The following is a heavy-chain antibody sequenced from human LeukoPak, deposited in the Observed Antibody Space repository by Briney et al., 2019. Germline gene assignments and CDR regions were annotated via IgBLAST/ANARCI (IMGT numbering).Heavy chain of an antibody. V-gene: IGHV3-23*01. J-gene: IGHJ3*02. CDR2: IRGSGDNT. Sequence: GGCLRLSCAPSGFTFRMYAISWVRQAPGKGREWGSSIRGSGDNTYYADSVKGRFTISRDNSKNTLYLQMNSLRAEDTAVYYCAKDLGVGGYCSSTSCVGYAFDIWGQGTMVTVSS. D-gene: IGHD2-2*01. CDR1: GFTFRMYA. CDR3: AKDLGVGGYCSSTSCVGYAFDI.